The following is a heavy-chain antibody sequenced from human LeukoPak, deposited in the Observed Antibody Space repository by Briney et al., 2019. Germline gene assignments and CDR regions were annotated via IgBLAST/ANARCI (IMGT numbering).Heavy chain of an antibody. CDR2: ISSSSSYI. Sequence: GGSLRLSCAAYGFTFSSYSMNWVRQAPGKGLEWVSSISSSSSYIYYADSVKGRFTVSRDDAKNSLYLQMNSLKAEDTAVYYCARDARITMIVVVITSELDYWGQGTLVTVSS. D-gene: IGHD3-22*01. J-gene: IGHJ4*02. CDR1: GFTFSSYS. V-gene: IGHV3-21*01. CDR3: ARDARITMIVVVITSELDY.